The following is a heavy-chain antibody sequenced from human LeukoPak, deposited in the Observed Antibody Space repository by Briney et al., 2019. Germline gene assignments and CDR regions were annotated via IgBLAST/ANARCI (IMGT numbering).Heavy chain of an antibody. D-gene: IGHD3-3*01. CDR1: GFTFSSYW. CDR2: IKQDGSEK. CDR3: ARDNYDFWSGYYFTYYYYYMDV. V-gene: IGHV3-7*01. Sequence: GGSLRLSCAASGFTFSSYWMSWVRQAPGKGLEWVAHIKQDGSEKYYVDSVKGRFTISRDNAKNSLYLQMNSLRAEDTAVYYCARDNYDFWSGYYFTYYYYYMDVWGKGTTVTVSS. J-gene: IGHJ6*03.